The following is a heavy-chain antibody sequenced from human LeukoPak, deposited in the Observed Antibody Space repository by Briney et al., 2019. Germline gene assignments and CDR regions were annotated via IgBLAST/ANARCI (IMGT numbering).Heavy chain of an antibody. D-gene: IGHD5-18*01. V-gene: IGHV3-23*01. CDR3: AKYTAMVNGYCQH. J-gene: IGHJ1*01. Sequence: RGALRVSCPASGFTFRSYAMSWVRPAAGKGLAWVSAISGSGGSTYYAGSVKGRFTISRYNSKNTLYLQMNSLRAEDTAVYYCAKYTAMVNGYCQHWGQGTLVTVSS. CDR1: GFTFRSYA. CDR2: ISGSGGST.